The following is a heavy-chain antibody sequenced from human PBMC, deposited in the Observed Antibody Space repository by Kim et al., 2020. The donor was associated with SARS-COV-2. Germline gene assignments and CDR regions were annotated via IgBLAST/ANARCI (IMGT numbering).Heavy chain of an antibody. CDR1: GFTFSSYG. Sequence: GGSLRLSCAASGFTFSSYGMHWVRQAPGKGLEWVAVISYDGSNKYYADSVKGRFTISRDNSKNTLYLQMNSLRAEDTAVYYCAKDLGVLGVVAATPVIWGQGTLVTVSS. CDR2: ISYDGSNK. J-gene: IGHJ4*02. V-gene: IGHV3-30*18. D-gene: IGHD2-15*01. CDR3: AKDLGVLGVVAATPVI.